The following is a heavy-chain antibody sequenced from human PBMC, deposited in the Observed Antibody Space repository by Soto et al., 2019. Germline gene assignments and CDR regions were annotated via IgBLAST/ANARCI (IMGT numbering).Heavy chain of an antibody. CDR2: VYYSGST. D-gene: IGHD3-10*01. J-gene: IGHJ5*02. CDR3: ARRITMVRGVIRQNWFDP. CDR1: GGSISSSSYY. Sequence: SETLSLTCTVSGGSISSSSYYWGWIRQPPGKGLEWIGSVYYSGSTYYNPSLKSRVTISVDTSKNQFSLKLSSVTAADTAVYYCARRITMVRGVIRQNWFDPWGQGTLVTVSS. V-gene: IGHV4-39*01.